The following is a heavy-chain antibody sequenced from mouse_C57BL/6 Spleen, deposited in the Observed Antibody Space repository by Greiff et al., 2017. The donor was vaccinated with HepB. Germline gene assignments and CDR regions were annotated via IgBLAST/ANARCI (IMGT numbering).Heavy chain of an antibody. V-gene: IGHV1-76*01. CDR2: IYPGSGNT. CDR1: GYTFTDYY. J-gene: IGHJ4*01. D-gene: IGHD2-5*01. Sequence: QVQLQQSGAELVRPGASVKLSCKASGYTFTDYYINWVKQRPGQGLEWIARIYPGSGNTYYNEKFKGKATLTAEKSSSTAYMQLSSLTSEDSAVYFCALYSTYAMDYWGQGTSVTVSS. CDR3: ALYSTYAMDY.